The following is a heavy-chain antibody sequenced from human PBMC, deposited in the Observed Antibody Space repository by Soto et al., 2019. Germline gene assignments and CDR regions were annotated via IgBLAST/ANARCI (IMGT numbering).Heavy chain of an antibody. CDR3: EREILRGDHFAY. J-gene: IGHJ4*02. D-gene: IGHD2-15*01. CDR1: GFTFSSYS. CDR2: ISSSSSYI. Sequence: EVQLVESGGGLVKPGGSLRLSCAASGFTFSSYSMNWVRQAPGKGLEWVSSISSSSSYIYYADSVKGRFTSSRDNAKNSLYLQMNSLRAEDTAVYYCEREILRGDHFAYWGQGTLVTVSS. V-gene: IGHV3-21*01.